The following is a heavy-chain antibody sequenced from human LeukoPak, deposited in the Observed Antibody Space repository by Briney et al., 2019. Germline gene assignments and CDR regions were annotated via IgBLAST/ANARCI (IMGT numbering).Heavy chain of an antibody. V-gene: IGHV4-34*01. Sequence: SETLSLTCAVYGGSFSGYYWSWIRQPPGKGLEWIGEINHSGSTNYNPSLKSRVTISVDTSKNQFSLKLSSVTAADTAVYYCARGGRYYDSSGTNAFDIWGQGTMVTVSS. CDR3: ARGGRYYDSSGTNAFDI. CDR1: GGSFSGYY. J-gene: IGHJ3*02. D-gene: IGHD3-22*01. CDR2: INHSGST.